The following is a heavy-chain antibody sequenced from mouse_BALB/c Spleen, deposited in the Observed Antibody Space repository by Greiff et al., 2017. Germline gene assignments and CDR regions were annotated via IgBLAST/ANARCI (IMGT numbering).Heavy chain of an antibody. CDR2: IYPGSGST. V-gene: IGHV1-55*01. CDR3: ARGNGFDY. Sequence: VQLQQSGAELVKPGTSVKLSCKASGYNFTSYWINWVKLRPGQGLEWIGDIYPGSGSTNYNEKFKSKATLTVDTSSSTAYMQLSSLASEDSALYYCARGNGFDYWGQGTTLTVSS. J-gene: IGHJ2*01. CDR1: GYNFTSYW.